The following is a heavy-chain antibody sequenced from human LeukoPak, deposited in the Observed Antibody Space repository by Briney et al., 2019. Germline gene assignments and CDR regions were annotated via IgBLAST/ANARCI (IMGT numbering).Heavy chain of an antibody. Sequence: GRSLRLSCAASGFTFSSYGMHWVRQAPGKGLEWVAVISYDGSNKYYADSVKGRFTISRDNSKNTLYLQMNSLRAEDTAVYYCARGDYAYYGMDVWGQGTTVTVSS. CDR1: GFTFSSYG. J-gene: IGHJ6*02. CDR2: ISYDGSNK. CDR3: ARGDYAYYGMDV. V-gene: IGHV3-30*03.